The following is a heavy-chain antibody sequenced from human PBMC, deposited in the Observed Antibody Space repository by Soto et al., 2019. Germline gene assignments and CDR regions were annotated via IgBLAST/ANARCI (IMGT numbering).Heavy chain of an antibody. D-gene: IGHD2-2*01. V-gene: IGHV4-59*08. J-gene: IGHJ3*02. CDR3: ARHGDIVVVLPKPDDDGSGAFDI. Sequence: PSETLSLTCTVSGGSISSYYWSWIRQPPGKGLEWIGYIYYSGSTNYNPSLKSRATISVDTSKNQFSLKLSSVTAADTAVYYCARHGDIVVVLPKPDDDGSGAFDIWGQGTMVTVSS. CDR2: IYYSGST. CDR1: GGSISSYY.